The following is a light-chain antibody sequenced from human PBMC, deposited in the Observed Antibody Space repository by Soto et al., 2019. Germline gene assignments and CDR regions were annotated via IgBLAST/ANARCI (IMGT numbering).Light chain of an antibody. Sequence: EIVMTQSPATLSVSPGERATLSCRASQSVSSNLVWYQQKPGQAPRLLIYGASTRATGLPARFSGSGSGTEFTLTISNLQSEDFAVYYCQQYNKWPLTFGGGTKVEIK. V-gene: IGKV3-15*01. CDR2: GAS. CDR3: QQYNKWPLT. J-gene: IGKJ4*01. CDR1: QSVSSN.